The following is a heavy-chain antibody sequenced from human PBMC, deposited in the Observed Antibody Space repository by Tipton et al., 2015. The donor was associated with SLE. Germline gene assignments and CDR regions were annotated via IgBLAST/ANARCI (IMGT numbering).Heavy chain of an antibody. CDR3: ARESRSGWSYYGMDV. CDR1: GLSVSDNY. V-gene: IGHV3-53*01. Sequence: GSLRLSCAASGLSVSDNYISWVRQAPGRGLEWVSVIYSGGITYCADSVKGRCTISRDTSENTVYLQINSLRGEDTAVYYCARESRSGWSYYGMDVWGQGTTVTVSS. J-gene: IGHJ6*02. D-gene: IGHD6-19*01. CDR2: IYSGGIT.